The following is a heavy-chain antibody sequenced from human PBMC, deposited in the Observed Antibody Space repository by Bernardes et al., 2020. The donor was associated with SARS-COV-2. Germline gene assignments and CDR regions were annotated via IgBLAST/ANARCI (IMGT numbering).Heavy chain of an antibody. D-gene: IGHD3-3*01. J-gene: IGHJ3*02. CDR1: EFTFSDYY. CDR2: TRTKAKSYST. Sequence: GGSLRLSCAASEFTFSDYYMDWVRQAPGKGLEWVARTRTKAKSYSTEYAASVRGRFTISRDDSTNSLYLQMNNLKTEDTAIYYCAKGSFGVELLHAFDIWGQGTMVTVSS. CDR3: AKGSFGVELLHAFDI. V-gene: IGHV3-72*01.